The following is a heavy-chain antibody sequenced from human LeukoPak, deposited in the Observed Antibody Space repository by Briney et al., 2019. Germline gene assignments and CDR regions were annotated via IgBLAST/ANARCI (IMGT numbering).Heavy chain of an antibody. CDR2: INSRSTYI. D-gene: IGHD1-14*01. J-gene: IGHJ5*01. Sequence: GGSLRLSCGASGFTFSNYNMNWVRQAPGEGLDWVSSINSRSTYIFYADSVMGRFTISRENAKNSLFLQINSLRAEDTAVYYCARDETNGFDSWGQGTLVTVSS. CDR1: GFTFSNYN. V-gene: IGHV3-21*01. CDR3: ARDETNGFDS.